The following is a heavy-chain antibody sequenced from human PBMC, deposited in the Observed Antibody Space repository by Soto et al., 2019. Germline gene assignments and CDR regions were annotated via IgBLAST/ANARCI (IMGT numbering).Heavy chain of an antibody. V-gene: IGHV4-59*01. CDR1: GGSISSYY. D-gene: IGHD6-13*01. CDR2: IYYSGST. CDR3: ARDRLLYSGSWRGTRWFDP. Sequence: SETLSLTCTVSGGSISSYYWSWIRQPPGKGLEWIGYIYYSGSTNYNPSLKSRVTISVDTSKNQFSLKLSSVTAADTAVYYCARDRLLYSGSWRGTRWFDPWGQGTLVTVSS. J-gene: IGHJ5*02.